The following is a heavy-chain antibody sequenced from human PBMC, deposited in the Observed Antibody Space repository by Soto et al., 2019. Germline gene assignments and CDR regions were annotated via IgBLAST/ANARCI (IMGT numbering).Heavy chain of an antibody. CDR1: GFTVSSNY. CDR3: ARATDGDFDIFTCYYNPAPLGY. V-gene: IGHV3-66*01. Sequence: GGSLRLSCAASGFTVSSNYMSWVRQAPGKGLEWVSVIYSGGSTYYADSVKGRFTISRDNSKNTLYLQMNSLRAEDTAVYYCARATDGDFDIFTCYYNPAPLGYWGQGSLVTASS. J-gene: IGHJ4*02. CDR2: IYSGGST. D-gene: IGHD3-9*01.